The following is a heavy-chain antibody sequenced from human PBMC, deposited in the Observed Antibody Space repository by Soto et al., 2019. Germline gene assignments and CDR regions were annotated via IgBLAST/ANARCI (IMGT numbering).Heavy chain of an antibody. CDR2: IYYSGST. CDR1: GGSISSSSYY. CDR3: ARHGYFGWPTVTTTFDY. Sequence: PSETLSLTCTVSGGSISSSSYYLGWIRQPPGKGLEWIGSIYYSGSTYYNPSLKSRVTISVDTSKNQFSLKLSSVTAADTAMYYCARHGYFGWPTVTTTFDYWGQGTLVTVSS. J-gene: IGHJ4*02. V-gene: IGHV4-39*01. D-gene: IGHD4-4*01.